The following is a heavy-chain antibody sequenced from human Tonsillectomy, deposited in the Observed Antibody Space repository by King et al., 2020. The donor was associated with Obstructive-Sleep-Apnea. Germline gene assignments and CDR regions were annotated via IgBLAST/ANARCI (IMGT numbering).Heavy chain of an antibody. D-gene: IGHD3-22*01. CDR2: ISYDGSNK. CDR1: GFTFSSYA. J-gene: IGHJ4*02. V-gene: IGHV3-30-3*01. CDR3: ARDYARITMIVVVSPFDY. Sequence: VQLVESGGGAVQPGRSLRLSCAASGFTFSSYAMHWVRQAPGKGLEWVAVISYDGSNKFYADSVKGRFTISRDNSKNTLYLQMNSLRAEDTAVYYCARDYARITMIVVVSPFDYRGQGTLVTVSS.